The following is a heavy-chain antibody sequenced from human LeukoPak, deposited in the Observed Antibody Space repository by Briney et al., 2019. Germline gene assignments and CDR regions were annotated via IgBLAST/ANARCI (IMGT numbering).Heavy chain of an antibody. Sequence: SVKVSCKASGYTFTSYYMHWVRQAPGQGLEWMGRIIPILGIANYAQKFQGRVTITADKSTSTAYMELSSLRSEDTAVYYCARPYCSGGSCYYDAFDIWGQGTMVTVSS. D-gene: IGHD2-15*01. CDR1: GYTFTSYY. V-gene: IGHV1-69*02. J-gene: IGHJ3*02. CDR2: IIPILGIA. CDR3: ARPYCSGGSCYYDAFDI.